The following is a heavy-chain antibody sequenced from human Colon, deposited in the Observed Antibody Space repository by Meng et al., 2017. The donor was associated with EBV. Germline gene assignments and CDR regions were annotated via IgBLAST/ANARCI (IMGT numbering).Heavy chain of an antibody. CDR2: VSGTCNNA. J-gene: IGHJ4*02. CDR1: GFTLCAYA. V-gene: IGHV3-23*01. Sequence: EVELLESXXGLVPRGVSLSRSCAASGFTLCAYAMSWVRQGPGKGLEWVAGVSGTCNNAYYAGSVEGRFTASRENSKNMLYLQMNSLRADDTAVYYCVRDGYNDIAFDYWGQGTLVTVST. CDR3: VRDGYNDIAFDY. D-gene: IGHD5-24*01.